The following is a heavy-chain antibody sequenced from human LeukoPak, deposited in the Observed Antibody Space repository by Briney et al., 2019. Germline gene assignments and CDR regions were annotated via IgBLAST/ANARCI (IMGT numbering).Heavy chain of an antibody. CDR2: IYYSGST. CDR1: GGSISSGGYY. Sequence: PSETLSLTCTVSGGSISSGGYYWSWIRQHPGKGLEWIGYIYYSGSTYYNPSLKSRVTISVDTSKNQFSLKLSSVTAADTAVYYCARDFGTRKLAYYDILTGPLDAFDIWGQGTMVTVSS. D-gene: IGHD3-9*01. J-gene: IGHJ3*02. V-gene: IGHV4-31*03. CDR3: ARDFGTRKLAYYDILTGPLDAFDI.